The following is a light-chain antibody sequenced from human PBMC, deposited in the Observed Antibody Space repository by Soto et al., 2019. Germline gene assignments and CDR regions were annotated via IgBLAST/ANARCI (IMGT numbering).Light chain of an antibody. CDR3: CSYGGSYTWV. Sequence: QSALTQPRSVSGSPGQSVTISCTGTSGDVGGYNFVSWYQQHPGKAPTLMIFDVSQRPSGVPDRFSGSESGNTASLTISGLQADDEADYYCCSYGGSYTWVFGGGTKLTVL. V-gene: IGLV2-11*01. CDR2: DVS. J-gene: IGLJ3*02. CDR1: SGDVGGYNF.